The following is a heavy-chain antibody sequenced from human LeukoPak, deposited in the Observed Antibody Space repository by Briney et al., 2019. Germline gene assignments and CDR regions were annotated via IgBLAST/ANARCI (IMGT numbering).Heavy chain of an antibody. D-gene: IGHD1-14*01. CDR1: GYTFTGYY. V-gene: IGHV1-2*06. J-gene: IGHJ3*02. CDR2: INPNSGGT. Sequence: SEKVSCKASGYTFTGYYMHWVRQAPGQGLEWMGRINPNSGGTNYAQKFQGRVTMTRDTSISTAYMELSSLRSDDTAVYYCAVLVYSSRVEDAFDIRGQGTMVTVSS. CDR3: AVLVYSSRVEDAFDI.